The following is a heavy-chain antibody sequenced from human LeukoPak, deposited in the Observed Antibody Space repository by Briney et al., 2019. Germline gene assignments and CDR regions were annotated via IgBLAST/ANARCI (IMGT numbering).Heavy chain of an antibody. CDR2: TYYRSKWYN. V-gene: IGHV6-1*01. D-gene: IGHD3-10*01. CDR3: ARDLWFGELLRNWFDP. CDR1: GDSVSSNSAA. Sequence: SQTLPLTCAISGDSVSSNSAAWTWIRQSPSRGLEWLGGTYYRSKWYNDYAVSVKSRITINPDTSKNQFSLQLNSVTPEDTAVYYCARDLWFGELLRNWFDPWGQGTLVTVCS. J-gene: IGHJ5*02.